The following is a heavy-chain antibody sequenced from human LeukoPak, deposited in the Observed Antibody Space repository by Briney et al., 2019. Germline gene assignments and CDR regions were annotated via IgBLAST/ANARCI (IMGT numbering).Heavy chain of an antibody. CDR2: ISGSSSYT. J-gene: IGHJ5*02. CDR3: ARPRYCSGGSCYWFDP. D-gene: IGHD2-15*01. Sequence: GGSLRLSCAASGFTFSDYYMSWIRQAPGKGLEWVSYISGSSSYTNYPDSMKGRFTISRDNAKNSLYLQMNSLRAEDTALYYCARPRYCSGGSCYWFDPWGQGTLVIVSS. CDR1: GFTFSDYY. V-gene: IGHV3-11*03.